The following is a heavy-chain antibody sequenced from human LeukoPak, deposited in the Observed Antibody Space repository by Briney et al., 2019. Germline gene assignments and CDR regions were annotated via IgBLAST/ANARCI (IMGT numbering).Heavy chain of an antibody. Sequence: ISXXRXXPXQGLEWMGXIIPIFGTPNYAQKFQGRVTITADESTSTAYMELSSLRSEDTAVYYCARDLTPYCSSTSCDIWVFDYWGQGTLVTVSS. CDR2: IIPIFGTP. J-gene: IGHJ4*02. CDR3: ARDLTPYCSSTSCDIWVFDY. V-gene: IGHV1-69*01. D-gene: IGHD2-2*02.